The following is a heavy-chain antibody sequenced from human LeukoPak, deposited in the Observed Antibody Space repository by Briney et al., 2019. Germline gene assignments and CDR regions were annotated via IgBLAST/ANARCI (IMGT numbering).Heavy chain of an antibody. D-gene: IGHD3-22*01. Sequence: SETLSLTCTVSGGSISSGGYYWSWIRQHPGKGLEWIGYIYYSGSTYYNPSLKSRVTISVDTSKNQFSLKLSSVTAADTAVYYCARGYISNSGYYQYNWFDPWGQGTLVTVSS. CDR1: GGSISSGGYY. CDR2: IYYSGST. CDR3: ARGYISNSGYYQYNWFDP. J-gene: IGHJ5*02. V-gene: IGHV4-31*03.